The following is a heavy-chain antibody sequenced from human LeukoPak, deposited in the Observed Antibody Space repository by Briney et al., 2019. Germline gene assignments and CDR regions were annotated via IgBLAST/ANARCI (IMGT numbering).Heavy chain of an antibody. Sequence: SETLSLTCTVSGGSISSSSYYWGGIGQPPGKGLEWIGSIYYSGSTYYNPSLKSRVTISVDTSKNQFSLKLSSVTAADTAVYYCATVFSGFLYYWGQGLLVTVSS. CDR2: IYYSGST. J-gene: IGHJ4*02. D-gene: IGHD3-22*01. CDR3: ATVFSGFLYY. V-gene: IGHV4-39*01. CDR1: GGSISSSSYY.